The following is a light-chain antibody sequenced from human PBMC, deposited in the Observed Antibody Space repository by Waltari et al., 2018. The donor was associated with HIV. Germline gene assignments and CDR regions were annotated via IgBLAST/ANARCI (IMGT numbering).Light chain of an antibody. J-gene: IGKJ2*01. Sequence: DIQMTQSPPSLSASIGDSVTITCRAGQNIGSYLNWFQQRSGKAPKRLIYAASTLVSGVPSRFSGSGSATDFTLTINSLQPEDFATYYCQQSYTTPRTFGQGTKLETK. CDR1: QNIGSY. CDR2: AAS. CDR3: QQSYTTPRT. V-gene: IGKV1-39*01.